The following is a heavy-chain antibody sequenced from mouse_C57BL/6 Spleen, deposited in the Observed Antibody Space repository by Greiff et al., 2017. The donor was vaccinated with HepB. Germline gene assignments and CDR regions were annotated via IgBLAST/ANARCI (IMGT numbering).Heavy chain of an antibody. D-gene: IGHD4-1*01. V-gene: IGHV1-72*01. J-gene: IGHJ1*03. Sequence: QVQLQQSGAELVKPGASVKLSCTASGFNIKDYYMHWVKQRTEQGLEWIGRIDPNSGGTKYNEKFKSKATLTVDKPSSTAYMQLSSLTSEDSAVYYCAKEGGTAYWYFDVWGTGTTVTVSS. CDR2: IDPNSGGT. CDR1: GFNIKDYY. CDR3: AKEGGTAYWYFDV.